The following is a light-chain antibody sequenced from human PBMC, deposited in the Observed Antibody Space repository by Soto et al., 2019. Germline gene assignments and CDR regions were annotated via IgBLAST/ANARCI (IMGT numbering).Light chain of an antibody. CDR3: QQYDSYPWT. V-gene: IGKV1-5*03. CDR1: QSISSW. J-gene: IGKJ1*01. Sequence: DIQMTQSPSTLSASVGDRVTITCRASQSISSWLAWHQQKPGKAPKLLIYKETSLESGVPSRFSGSVSGTEFTLTISSLQPDDGATYYCQQYDSYPWTSGQGTKVEIK. CDR2: KET.